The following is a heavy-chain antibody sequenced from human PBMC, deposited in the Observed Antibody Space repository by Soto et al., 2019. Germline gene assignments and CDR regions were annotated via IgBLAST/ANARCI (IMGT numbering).Heavy chain of an antibody. J-gene: IGHJ6*02. CDR1: GGTFSSYA. CDR2: IIPIFGTA. Sequence: SVKVSCKASGGTFSSYAISWVRQAPGQGLEWMGGIIPIFGTANYAQKFQGRVTITADKSTSTAYMELSSLRSEDTAVYYCARDGSFLYYYYGMDVWGQGTTVTVSS. CDR3: ARDGSFLYYYYGMDV. D-gene: IGHD6-6*01. V-gene: IGHV1-69*06.